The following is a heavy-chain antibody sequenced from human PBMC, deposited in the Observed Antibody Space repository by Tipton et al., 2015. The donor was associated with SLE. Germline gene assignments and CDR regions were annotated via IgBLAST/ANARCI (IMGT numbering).Heavy chain of an antibody. CDR2: INHSGST. Sequence: LRLSCAASGFTFSSYSMNWVRQAPGKGLEWIGEINHSGSTNYNPSLKSRVTISVDTSKNQFSLKLSSVTAADTAVYYCARDNITGTTRGAFDIWGQGTMVTVSS. V-gene: IGHV4-34*01. D-gene: IGHD1-7*01. J-gene: IGHJ3*02. CDR3: ARDNITGTTRGAFDI. CDR1: GFTFSSYS.